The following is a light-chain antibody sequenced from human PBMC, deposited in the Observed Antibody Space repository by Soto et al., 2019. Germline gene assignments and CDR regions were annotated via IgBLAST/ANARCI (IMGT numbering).Light chain of an antibody. CDR3: QQRSNWPLT. V-gene: IGKV3-11*01. Sequence: EIVLTQSPATLSLSPGERATRSCRASQSVSSNLAWYQQKPGQAPRLLIFDAYNRATGIPGRFSGSGSGTDFTLTISSLEPEDFAVYYCQQRSNWPLTFGGGTKVEIK. CDR1: QSVSSN. J-gene: IGKJ4*01. CDR2: DAY.